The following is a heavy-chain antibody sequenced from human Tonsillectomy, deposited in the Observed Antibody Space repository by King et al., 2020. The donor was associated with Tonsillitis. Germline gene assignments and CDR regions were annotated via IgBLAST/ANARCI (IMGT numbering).Heavy chain of an antibody. Sequence: VQLVESGGGVVQPGRSLRLSCAASGFTFSGYGMHWVRQAPGKGLEWVAIISFDGSNEYYADSVKGRFTISRDNSKNTLFLQMNSLSAEDTAVYYCAKESFYDFWSGYYTYNMDVWGQGTTVTVSS. V-gene: IGHV3-30*18. J-gene: IGHJ6*02. CDR3: AKESFYDFWSGYYTYNMDV. D-gene: IGHD3-3*01. CDR1: GFTFSGYG. CDR2: ISFDGSNE.